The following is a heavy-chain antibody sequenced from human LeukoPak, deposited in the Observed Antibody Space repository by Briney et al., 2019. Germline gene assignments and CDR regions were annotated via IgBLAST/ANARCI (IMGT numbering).Heavy chain of an antibody. J-gene: IGHJ4*02. CDR2: VSLSGLT. CDR3: SRENGAFSPFGY. D-gene: IGHD2-8*01. CDR1: GGSITSTNW. Sequence: SETLSLTCGVSGGSITSTNWWSWVRQPPGRGLEWIGEVSLSGLTNYNPSLSSRVIMALDTSKNHLSLHLTSVTAADTAVYYCSRENGAFSPFGYWGQGYLVTVLS. V-gene: IGHV4-4*02.